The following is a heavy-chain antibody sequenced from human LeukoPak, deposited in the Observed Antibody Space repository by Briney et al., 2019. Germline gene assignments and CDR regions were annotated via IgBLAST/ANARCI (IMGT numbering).Heavy chain of an antibody. CDR3: ARIVDYDFWSGPDYYMDV. D-gene: IGHD3-3*01. Sequence: GASVKVSCKASGGTFSSYAISWVRQAPGQGLEWMGGIIPIFGTANYAQKFQGRVTITADKSTSTAYMELSSLRSEDTAVYYCARIVDYDFWSGPDYYMDVWGKGTTVTVSS. CDR1: GGTFSSYA. J-gene: IGHJ6*03. V-gene: IGHV1-69*06. CDR2: IIPIFGTA.